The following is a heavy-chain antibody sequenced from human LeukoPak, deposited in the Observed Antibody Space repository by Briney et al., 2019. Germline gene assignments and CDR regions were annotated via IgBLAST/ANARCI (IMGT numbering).Heavy chain of an antibody. CDR2: IYYSGST. V-gene: IGHV4-59*01. CDR1: GGSISSYY. D-gene: IGHD5-24*01. CDR3: ARVLRDGYNFGAFDI. Sequence: PSETLSLTCTVSGGSISSYYWSWIRQPPGKGLEWIGYIYYSGSTNYDPSLKSRVTISVDTSKNQFSLKLSSVTAADTAVYYCARVLRDGYNFGAFDIWGQGTMVTVSS. J-gene: IGHJ3*02.